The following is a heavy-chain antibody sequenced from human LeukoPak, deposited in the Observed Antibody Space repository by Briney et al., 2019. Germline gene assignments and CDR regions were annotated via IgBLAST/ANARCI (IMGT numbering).Heavy chain of an antibody. CDR1: GFTFNIYA. D-gene: IGHD3-10*01. V-gene: IGHV3-23*01. J-gene: IGHJ6*03. CDR2: ISGIGDST. Sequence: GGSLRLSCAASGFTFNIYAMSWVRQAPGKGLEWVSVISGIGDSTYYADSVKGRFTISRDNSKNTLYLQMNSLRAEDTAVYYCARDSGITPRRYYYMDVWGKGTTVTISS. CDR3: ARDSGITPRRYYYMDV.